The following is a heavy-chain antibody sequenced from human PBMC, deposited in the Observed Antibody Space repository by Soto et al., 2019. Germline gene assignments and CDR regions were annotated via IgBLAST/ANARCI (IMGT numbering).Heavy chain of an antibody. V-gene: IGHV1-2*02. J-gene: IGHJ4*02. D-gene: IGHD3-16*01. CDR1: GYTFTGYY. Sequence: QVQLVQSGAEVKKPGASVKVSCKASGYTFTGYYLHWIRQAPGQGREWMGWMRPNSGGANYAQKFQGRVSMTRDTSISTFYMELSRLRSDDTAVYYCARDPHEGVYDYWGQGTLVTVSS. CDR3: ARDPHEGVYDY. CDR2: MRPNSGGA.